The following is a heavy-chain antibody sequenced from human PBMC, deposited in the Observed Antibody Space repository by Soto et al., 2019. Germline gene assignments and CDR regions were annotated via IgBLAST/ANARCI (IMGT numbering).Heavy chain of an antibody. V-gene: IGHV4-61*01. CDR3: AREYSSDYDAFDI. Sequence: LSLTCTVSGGSVDSNRYYWAWIRQPPGKGLEWIGYIYYSGSTNYNPSLKSRVTISVDTSKNQFSLKLSSVTAADTAVYYCAREYSSDYDAFDIWGQGTMAT. CDR2: IYYSGST. CDR1: GGSVDSNRYY. D-gene: IGHD6-25*01. J-gene: IGHJ3*02.